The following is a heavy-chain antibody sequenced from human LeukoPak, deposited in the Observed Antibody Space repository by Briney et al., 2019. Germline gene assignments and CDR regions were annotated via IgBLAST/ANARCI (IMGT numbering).Heavy chain of an antibody. CDR1: GFTFSSYA. CDR3: AKLVSPSPKYYYGSGLPDY. D-gene: IGHD3-10*01. CDR2: ISGSDGST. Sequence: PGGSLRLSCAASGFTFSSYAMSWVRQAPGKGLEWVSAISGSDGSTYHADSVKGRFTISRDNSKNTLYLQMNSLRAEDTAVYYYAKLVSPSPKYYYGSGLPDYWGQGTQVTVSS. J-gene: IGHJ4*02. V-gene: IGHV3-23*01.